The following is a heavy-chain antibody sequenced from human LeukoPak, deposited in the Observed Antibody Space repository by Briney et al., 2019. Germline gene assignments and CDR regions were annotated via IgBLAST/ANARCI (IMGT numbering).Heavy chain of an antibody. CDR1: GGSFNGYY. J-gene: IGHJ6*03. CDR2: INHSGST. Sequence: SETLSLTCAVYGGSFNGYYWSWIRQPPGKGLEWIGEINHSGSTNYNPSLKSRVTISVDTPKNQFSLNLSSVTAADTAGYYCARETSQKGAHYMDVWGKGTTVTISS. CDR3: ARETSQKGAHYMDV. D-gene: IGHD3-16*01. V-gene: IGHV4-34*01.